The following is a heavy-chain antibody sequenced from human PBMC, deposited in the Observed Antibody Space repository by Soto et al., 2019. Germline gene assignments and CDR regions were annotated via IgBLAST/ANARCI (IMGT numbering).Heavy chain of an antibody. CDR3: ARQLRDYDFWSPLCAMDV. D-gene: IGHD3-3*01. CDR2: IYHSGST. Sequence: SETLSLTCAVSGGSISSSNWWSWVRQPPGKGLEWIGEIYHSGSTNYNPSLKSRVTISVDKSKNQFSLKLSSVTASDTAVYYCARQLRDYDFWSPLCAMDVCCKMTTGTVSS. V-gene: IGHV4-4*02. J-gene: IGHJ6*04. CDR1: GGSISSSNW.